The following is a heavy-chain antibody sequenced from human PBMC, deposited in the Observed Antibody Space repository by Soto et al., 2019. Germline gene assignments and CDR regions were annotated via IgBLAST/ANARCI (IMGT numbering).Heavy chain of an antibody. D-gene: IGHD5-12*01. CDR3: AKDYLPTTRDYYYGMDV. CDR1: GFTFSSYC. Sequence: QVQLVESGGGVVQPGRSLRLSCAASGFTFSSYCMHWVRQAPGKGLEWVAVISYDGSNKYYADSVKGRFTISRDNSKNTLYLQMNSLRAEDTAVYYCAKDYLPTTRDYYYGMDVWGQGTTVTVSS. V-gene: IGHV3-30*18. CDR2: ISYDGSNK. J-gene: IGHJ6*02.